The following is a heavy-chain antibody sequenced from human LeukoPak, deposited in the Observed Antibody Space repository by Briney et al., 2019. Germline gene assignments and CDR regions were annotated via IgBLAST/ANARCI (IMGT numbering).Heavy chain of an antibody. V-gene: IGHV3-48*03. D-gene: IGHD6-13*01. CDR3: ARASYSSSWIFDP. J-gene: IGHJ5*02. Sequence: QPGGSLRLSCAASGFTFSSYEMNWVRQAPGKGLGWVSYISSSGSTIYYADSVKGRFTISRDNAKNSLYLQMNSLRAEDTAVYYCARASYSSSWIFDPWGQGTLVTVSS. CDR2: ISSSGSTI. CDR1: GFTFSSYE.